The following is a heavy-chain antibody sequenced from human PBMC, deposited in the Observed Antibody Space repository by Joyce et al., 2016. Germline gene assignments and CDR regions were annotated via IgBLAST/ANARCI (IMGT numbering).Heavy chain of an antibody. CDR1: GIIFSNKE. J-gene: IGHJ4*02. CDR3: TTPSCAN. V-gene: IGHV3-48*03. Sequence: EVQLVESGGGLVQPGGSLRLSCAASGIIFSNKEMNWVRQAPGKELEWVSSINSDDSRIHYADSVRGRFTISRDNARNSLYLEMNSLRVEDTAIYYCTTPSCANWGQGSLVTVSS. D-gene: IGHD2-2*01. CDR2: INSDDSRI.